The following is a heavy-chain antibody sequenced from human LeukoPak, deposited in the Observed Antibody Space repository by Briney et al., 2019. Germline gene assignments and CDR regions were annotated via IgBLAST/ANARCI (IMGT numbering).Heavy chain of an antibody. CDR3: VKGLDYSSSQMDS. J-gene: IGHJ4*02. Sequence: SGGSLRLSYAVFGSGFPFSNAWMSWVRQAPGKGLEYVSSINTNGANTYYADSVKGRFTISRDNSRNTVYVQMNSLTPEDTAVYYCVKGLDYSSSQMDSWGQGTLVTVSS. CDR1: GFPFSNAW. V-gene: IGHV3-64*05. D-gene: IGHD6-6*01. CDR2: INTNGANT.